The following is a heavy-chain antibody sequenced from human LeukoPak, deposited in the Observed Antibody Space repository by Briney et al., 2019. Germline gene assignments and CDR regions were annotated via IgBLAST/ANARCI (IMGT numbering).Heavy chain of an antibody. Sequence: SGGSLRLSCAASGFTFSSYAMSWVRQAPGKGLEWVSAISGSGGSTYYADSVNGRFVIYRDNSKNTLELQMNSLRAEDTAVYYCAKIRGPGWGDYNFDYWGQGTLVTVSS. CDR2: ISGSGGST. V-gene: IGHV3-23*01. CDR3: AKIRGPGWGDYNFDY. J-gene: IGHJ4*02. D-gene: IGHD3-9*01. CDR1: GFTFSSYA.